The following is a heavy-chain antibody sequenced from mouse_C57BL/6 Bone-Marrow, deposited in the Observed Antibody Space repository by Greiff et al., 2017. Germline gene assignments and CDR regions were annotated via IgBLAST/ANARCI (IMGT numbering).Heavy chain of an antibody. CDR2: IYPGSGST. CDR3: ARRVGNWDVRYYFDY. Sequence: VQLQQPGAELVKPGASVKMSCKASGYTFTSYWITWVKQRPGQGLEWIGDIYPGSGSTNYNEKFKSKATLTVDKSSSTAYMQLSSLTSEDSAVYYCARRVGNWDVRYYFDYWGQGTTLTVSS. D-gene: IGHD4-1*01. CDR1: GYTFTSYW. J-gene: IGHJ2*01. V-gene: IGHV1-55*01.